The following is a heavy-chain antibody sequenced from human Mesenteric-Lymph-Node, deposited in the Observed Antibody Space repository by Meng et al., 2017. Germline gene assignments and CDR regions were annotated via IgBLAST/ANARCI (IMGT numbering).Heavy chain of an antibody. CDR3: TRPPYGSGQNGGYYYGMDV. CDR1: GFTFSAST. CDR2: IRSKANSYAT. D-gene: IGHD3-10*01. Sequence: GESLKISCAASGFTFSASTMYWIRQASGKGLEWVGRIRSKANSYATAYAASVKGRFTISRDDSKNTAYLQMNSLKTEDTAVYYCTRPPYGSGQNGGYYYGMDVWGQGTTVTVSS. V-gene: IGHV3-73*01. J-gene: IGHJ6*02.